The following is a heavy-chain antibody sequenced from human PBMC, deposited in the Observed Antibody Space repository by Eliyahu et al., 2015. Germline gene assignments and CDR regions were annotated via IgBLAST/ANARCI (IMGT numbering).Heavy chain of an antibody. D-gene: IGHD3-3*01. V-gene: IGHV5-51*03. Sequence: EVQLVQSGAEVKKPGESLKISCKGSGYSFTSYWIGWVRQMPGKGLEVVGVIYPGHSDTRYSPSFQGQVTISADKSISTAYLQWSSLKASDTAMYYCARRSFLANNYYYGMDVWSQGTTVTVSS. CDR2: IYPGHSDT. J-gene: IGHJ6*02. CDR3: ARRSFLANNYYYGMDV. CDR1: GYSFTSYW.